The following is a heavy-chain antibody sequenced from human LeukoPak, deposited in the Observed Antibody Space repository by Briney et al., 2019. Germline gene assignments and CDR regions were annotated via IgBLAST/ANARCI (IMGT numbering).Heavy chain of an antibody. CDR1: GFTFTDAW. CDR3: TTIGGD. J-gene: IGHJ4*02. V-gene: IGHV3-15*01. CDR2: IKSKTDDGTA. D-gene: IGHD2-15*01. Sequence: GGSLRLSCAASGFTFTDAWMSWVRQAPGKGLEWVGRIKSKTDDGTADCAAPVQGRFTISRDDSKTTLYLQMNSLKTEDTAVYFCTTIGGDWGQGTLVTVSP.